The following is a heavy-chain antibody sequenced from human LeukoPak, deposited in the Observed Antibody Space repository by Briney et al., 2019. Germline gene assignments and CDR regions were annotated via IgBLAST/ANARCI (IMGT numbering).Heavy chain of an antibody. J-gene: IGHJ4*02. Sequence: ASVKVSCKASGYKFTAYYMHWVRQAPGQGLEWMGIINPSGGGTSYAQKFQGRVTMTRDTSISTAYMELSRLRSDDTAVYYCARVYDIFGSGSHSDFWGQGTLVTVSS. D-gene: IGHD3-10*01. CDR2: INPSGGGT. CDR1: GYKFTAYY. CDR3: ARVYDIFGSGSHSDF. V-gene: IGHV1-2*02.